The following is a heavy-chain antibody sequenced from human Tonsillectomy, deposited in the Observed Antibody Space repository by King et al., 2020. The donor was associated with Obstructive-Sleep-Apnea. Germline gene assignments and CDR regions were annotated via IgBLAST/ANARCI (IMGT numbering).Heavy chain of an antibody. CDR1: GFTFSSYN. V-gene: IGHV3-48*04. CDR3: ARGGWYAWRDRNWFDP. CDR2: ISSSSDTM. Sequence: VQLVESGGGLVQPGGSLRLSCAASGFTFSSYNMNWVRQAPGKGLEWVAYISSSSDTMYYADSVKGRFTISRDNAKNSLYLQMSNLRAEDTGVYYCARGGWYAWRDRNWFDPWGQGTLVTVSS. D-gene: IGHD1-1*01. J-gene: IGHJ5*02.